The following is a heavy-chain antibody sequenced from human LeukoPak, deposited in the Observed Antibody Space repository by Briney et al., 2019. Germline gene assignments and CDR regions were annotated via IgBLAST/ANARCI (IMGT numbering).Heavy chain of an antibody. J-gene: IGHJ4*02. V-gene: IGHV4-4*07. CDR1: GGSISGYY. CDR2: IFSSGTT. Sequence: PSETLSLTCTVSGGSISGYYWSWIRQPAGKGLEWIGRIFSSGTTNYNPSLKSRVTMSVDTSKNHFSLKLSSVTAADTAVYYCAKYIFGSDYCEYWGQGTLVTISS. D-gene: IGHD5-18*01. CDR3: AKYIFGSDYCEY.